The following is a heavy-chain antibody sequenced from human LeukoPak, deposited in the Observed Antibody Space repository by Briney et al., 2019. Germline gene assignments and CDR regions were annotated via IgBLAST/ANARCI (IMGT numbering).Heavy chain of an antibody. D-gene: IGHD3-9*01. J-gene: IGHJ5*02. CDR3: AREALRYFDWPPGFDP. V-gene: IGHV1-8*02. CDR2: MNPNSGNT. CDR1: GGTFSSYA. Sequence: ASVTVSCKSSGGTFSSYAISGVRQATGQGREGMGWMNPNSGNTGYAQKFQGRVTMTRNTSISTDYMELSSLRSEDTAVYYCAREALRYFDWPPGFDPWGQGTLVTVSS.